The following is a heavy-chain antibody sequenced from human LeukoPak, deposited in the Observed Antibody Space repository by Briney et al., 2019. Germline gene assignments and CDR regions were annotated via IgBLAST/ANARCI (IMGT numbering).Heavy chain of an antibody. CDR3: ARDNGRYYYGSGSYYDHAFDI. D-gene: IGHD3-10*01. V-gene: IGHV4-61*02. CDR2: IYTSGST. Sequence: PSETLSLTCTVSGNSISSGDNYWSWIRQPAGKGLEWIGRIYTSGSTNYNPSLKSRVTISGDTSKNQFSLRLSSVTAAETAVYYCARDNGRYYYGSGSYYDHAFDIWGQGTMVTVSS. CDR1: GNSISSGDNY. J-gene: IGHJ3*02.